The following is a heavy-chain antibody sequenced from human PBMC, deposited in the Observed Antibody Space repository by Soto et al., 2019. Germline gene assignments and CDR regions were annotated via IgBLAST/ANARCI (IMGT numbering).Heavy chain of an antibody. V-gene: IGHV3-23*01. CDR1: GFTFSSYV. D-gene: IGHD6-19*01. Sequence: EVQLLESGGGLVQPGGSLRLSCAASGFTFSSYVMRWVRQTPGKRLEWVSGINGSGDTTYYADSVKGRFTITRDNSKNTLYLQMNSLRADDTAVYYCAKDYGSGWSVDYWGQGALVTVSS. CDR2: INGSGDTT. J-gene: IGHJ4*02. CDR3: AKDYGSGWSVDY.